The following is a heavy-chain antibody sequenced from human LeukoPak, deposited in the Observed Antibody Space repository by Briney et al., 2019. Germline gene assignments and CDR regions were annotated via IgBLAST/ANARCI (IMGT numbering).Heavy chain of an antibody. CDR3: AKGRDSYAILDY. Sequence: GGSLRLSCAASGFTFSNYGMNWVRQAPGKGLEWVSAISGSGGSTYYANSVKGRFTISRDNYESTLYLQMSSLRAEDTAVYYCAKGRDSYAILDYWGQGTLVTVSS. D-gene: IGHD2-8*01. CDR2: ISGSGGST. V-gene: IGHV3-23*01. CDR1: GFTFSNYG. J-gene: IGHJ4*02.